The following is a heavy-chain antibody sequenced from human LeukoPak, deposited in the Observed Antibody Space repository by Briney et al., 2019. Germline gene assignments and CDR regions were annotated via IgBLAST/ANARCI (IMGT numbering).Heavy chain of an antibody. CDR1: VGSISTDY. V-gene: IGHV4-59*12. D-gene: IGHD3/OR15-3a*01. Sequence: SETLSLTCTVSVGSISTDYWCWIRQPPGKGLEWIGYIFYRGSIDYSPSLQSRVTISVDTSKNHLSLRLTSVTAADTAVYFCARGVVLGQDDAFDIWGRGTVVTVSS. J-gene: IGHJ3*02. CDR3: ARGVVLGQDDAFDI. CDR2: IFYRGSI.